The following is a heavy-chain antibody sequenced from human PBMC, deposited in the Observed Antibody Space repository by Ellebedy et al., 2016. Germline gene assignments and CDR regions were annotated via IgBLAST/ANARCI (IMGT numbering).Heavy chain of an antibody. J-gene: IGHJ4*02. V-gene: IGHV1-45*02. Sequence: ASVKVSCKASGYTFTYRYLHWVRQAPGQALEWMGWISAYNGNTNYAQKLQGRVTITRDTSASTAYMELSSLRSEDTAVYYCARGYLDYWGQGTLVTVSS. CDR1: GYTFTYRY. CDR3: ARGYLDY. CDR2: ISAYNGNT.